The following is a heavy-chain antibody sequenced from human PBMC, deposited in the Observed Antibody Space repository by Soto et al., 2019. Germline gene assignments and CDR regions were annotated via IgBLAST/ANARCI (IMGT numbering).Heavy chain of an antibody. CDR3: ARLQGDNSGTYGMDV. Sequence: EVQLLESGGGLVQPGGSLRLSCAASGFSLRNYGMNWVRQAPGKGLEWVSVISNSGGTIKYADSVKGRFTISRDNFQSKVYLELNSPRAEDTAVYYCARLQGDNSGTYGMDVWGQGTTVTVS. V-gene: IGHV3-23*01. J-gene: IGHJ6*02. D-gene: IGHD3-10*01. CDR2: ISNSGGTI. CDR1: GFSLRNYG.